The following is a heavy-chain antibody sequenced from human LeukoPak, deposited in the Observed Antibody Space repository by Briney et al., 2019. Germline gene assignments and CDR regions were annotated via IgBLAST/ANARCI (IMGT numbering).Heavy chain of an antibody. CDR3: ARQVSDYFYHYMDV. J-gene: IGHJ6*03. CDR2: IYYSGTT. D-gene: IGHD2/OR15-2a*01. Sequence: PSETLSLTCTASAGFIISNTYYWRWVRQSPGKGLESIGNIYYSGTTYYNPSLKSRVTISEDTSRNRFSLMLSSVTAADTAIYYCARQVSDYFYHYMDVWGEGTTVIVSS. V-gene: IGHV4-39*01. CDR1: AGFIISNTYY.